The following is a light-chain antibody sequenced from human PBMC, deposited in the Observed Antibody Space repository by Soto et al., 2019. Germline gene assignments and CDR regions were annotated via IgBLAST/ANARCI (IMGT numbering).Light chain of an antibody. Sequence: EIVLTQSPATLPLSPGERATLSCRASQGVSSYLAWYQQKPGQAPSLLIYDASNRATGIPARFSGSGPGTDFTLTISSLEPEDFVVYYCLQRSNPLTFGGGTKVEIK. CDR2: DAS. CDR3: LQRSNPLT. V-gene: IGKV3D-11*01. CDR1: QGVSSY. J-gene: IGKJ4*01.